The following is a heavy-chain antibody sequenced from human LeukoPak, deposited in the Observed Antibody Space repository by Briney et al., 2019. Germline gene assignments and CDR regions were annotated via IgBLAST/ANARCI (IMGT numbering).Heavy chain of an antibody. V-gene: IGHV1-8*01. J-gene: IGHJ6*02. Sequence: ASVKVSCKASGYTFTSYDINWVRQATGQGLEWMGWMNPNSGNTGYAQKFQGRVTMTRNTSISTAYMELSSLRSEDTAVYYCARGNIVVVPAAMTNYYYYGMDVWGQGTTDTVSS. CDR2: MNPNSGNT. D-gene: IGHD2-2*01. CDR3: ARGNIVVVPAAMTNYYYYGMDV. CDR1: GYTFTSYD.